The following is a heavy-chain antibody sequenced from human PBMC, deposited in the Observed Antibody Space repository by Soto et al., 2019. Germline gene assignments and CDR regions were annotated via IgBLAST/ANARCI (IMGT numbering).Heavy chain of an antibody. D-gene: IGHD5-12*01. CDR2: MNPNSGNT. V-gene: IGHV1-8*01. CDR1: GYTFTSYD. CDR3: ARGGYSGYDSYYYYGMDV. Sequence: ASVKVSCKASGYTFTSYDINWVRQATGQGLEWMGWMNPNSGNTGYAQKFQGRVTMTRNTSISTAYMELSSLRSEDTAVYYGARGGYSGYDSYYYYGMDVWGQGTTVTVSS. J-gene: IGHJ6*02.